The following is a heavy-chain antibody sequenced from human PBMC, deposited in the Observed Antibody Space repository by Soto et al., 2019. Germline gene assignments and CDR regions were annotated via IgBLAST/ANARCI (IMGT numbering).Heavy chain of an antibody. J-gene: IGHJ4*02. CDR2: ISGSGGST. CDR3: AKRGYCSTTTCPHANFDY. Sequence: EVQLLESGGGLIRPGGSLRLSCAASGFTFSGYAMTWVRQAPGKGLEWVSAISGSGGSTYYADSVKGRFTISRDSSRNTLYLQMNSLGAEDTAIYYCAKRGYCSTTTCPHANFDYWGQGTQVTVSS. CDR1: GFTFSGYA. D-gene: IGHD2-2*01. V-gene: IGHV3-23*01.